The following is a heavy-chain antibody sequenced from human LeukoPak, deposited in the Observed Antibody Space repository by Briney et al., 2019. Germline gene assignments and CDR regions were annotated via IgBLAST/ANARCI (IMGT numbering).Heavy chain of an antibody. CDR3: ARHNKFTYSSGWSPYYYYYMDV. J-gene: IGHJ6*03. CDR2: INHSGST. Sequence: SETLSLTCAVYGGSFSGYYWSWIRQPPGKGLEWIGEINHSGSTNYNPSPKSRVTISVDTSKNQFSLKLSSVTAADTAVYYCARHNKFTYSSGWSPYYYYYMDVWGKGTTVTISS. CDR1: GGSFSGYY. D-gene: IGHD6-19*01. V-gene: IGHV4-34*01.